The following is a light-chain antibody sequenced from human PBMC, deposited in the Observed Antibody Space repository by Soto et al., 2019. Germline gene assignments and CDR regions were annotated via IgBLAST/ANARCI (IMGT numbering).Light chain of an antibody. CDR3: CAYAGSPRYV. V-gene: IGLV2-11*01. CDR2: DVS. Sequence: QSALTQPRSVAGSPGQSVTISCTGTSSDVGGYNYVSWYQQHPGKAPKVMIYDVSERPSGVPDRFSGSKSGNTASLTISGLQAEAEDYYYCCAYAGSPRYVFGTGTKLTVL. CDR1: SSDVGGYNY. J-gene: IGLJ1*01.